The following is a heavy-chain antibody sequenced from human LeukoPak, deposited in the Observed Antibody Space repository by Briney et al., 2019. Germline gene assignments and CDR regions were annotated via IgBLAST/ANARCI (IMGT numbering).Heavy chain of an antibody. Sequence: SETLSLTCTVSGGSISSSSYYWGWNRQPPGKGLEWIGSIYYSGSTYYNPSLKSRVTISVDTSKNQFSLKLSSVTAADTAVYYCARSPIGDFWSGYYYPYYFDYWGQGTLVTVSS. CDR1: GGSISSSSYY. D-gene: IGHD3-3*01. J-gene: IGHJ4*02. CDR2: IYYSGST. CDR3: ARSPIGDFWSGYYYPYYFDY. V-gene: IGHV4-39*01.